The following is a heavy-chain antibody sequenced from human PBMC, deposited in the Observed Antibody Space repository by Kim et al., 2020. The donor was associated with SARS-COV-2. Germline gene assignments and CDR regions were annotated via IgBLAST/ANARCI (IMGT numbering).Heavy chain of an antibody. J-gene: IGHJ4*02. D-gene: IGHD1-26*01. CDR3: AKDGARSSFDY. Sequence: KYYADSVKGRFTISRDNSKNTLYLQMNSLRAEDTPVYYCAKDGARSSFDYWGQGTLVTVSS. CDR2: K. V-gene: IGHV3-30*02.